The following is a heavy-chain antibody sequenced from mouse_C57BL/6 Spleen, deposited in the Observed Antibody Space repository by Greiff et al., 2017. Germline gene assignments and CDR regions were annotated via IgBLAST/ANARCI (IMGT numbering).Heavy chain of an antibody. J-gene: IGHJ3*01. CDR3: ARHEDYEGGAWFAY. CDR2: ISKLAYSI. CDR1: GFTFSDYG. Sequence: EVMLVESGGGLVQPGGSLKLSCAASGFTFSDYGMAWGRQAPRKGPEGVAFISKLAYSIYYADTVTGRFTRSRENAKNTLYLEMSSLRSEDTAMYYCARHEDYEGGAWFAYWGQGTLVTVSA. V-gene: IGHV5-15*01. D-gene: IGHD2-4*01.